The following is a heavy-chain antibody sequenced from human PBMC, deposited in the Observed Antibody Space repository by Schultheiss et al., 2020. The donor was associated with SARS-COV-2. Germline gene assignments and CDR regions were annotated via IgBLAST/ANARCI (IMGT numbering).Heavy chain of an antibody. D-gene: IGHD7-27*01. V-gene: IGHV4-34*01. Sequence: SETLSLTCAVQGGSFSGYYWTWVRQPPGKGLEWIGEINHSGSTNYNPSLKSRVTISVDTSKNQFSLKLNSVTAADTAVYYCARHGDLPGSLFDYWGQGTLVTVSS. CDR2: INHSGST. J-gene: IGHJ4*02. CDR1: GGSFSGYY. CDR3: ARHGDLPGSLFDY.